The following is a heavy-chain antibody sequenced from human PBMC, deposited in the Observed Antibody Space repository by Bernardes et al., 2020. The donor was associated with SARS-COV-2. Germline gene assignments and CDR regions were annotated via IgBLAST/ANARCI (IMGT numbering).Heavy chain of an antibody. CDR2: IYYIWST. CDR3: ARDFSHLVRRGFDL. J-gene: IGHJ2*01. V-gene: IGHV4-59*01. Sequence: SESLSLTCTVSGCFIGSYYLAWLRQPPGKGLEWICYIYYIWSTNYNPSLKSRVTISVDRSQNQFSLNLISVTPADTAVYYCARDFSHLVRRGFDLWGRGTLVTVS. D-gene: IGHD3-10*01. CDR1: GCFIGSYY.